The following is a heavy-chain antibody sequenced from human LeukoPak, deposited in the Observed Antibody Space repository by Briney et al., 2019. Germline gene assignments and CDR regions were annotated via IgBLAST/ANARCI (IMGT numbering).Heavy chain of an antibody. D-gene: IGHD2-2*01. CDR2: INHSGST. CDR3: AIHIVVVPAAKKKNWFDP. V-gene: IGHV4-34*01. Sequence: PSENLSLTFAVYGGAFSGYYWGWIRQPPGKGLEWVGEINHSGSTNYNPSLKSRVTISVDTSKNQFSLKLSSVTAADTAVYYCAIHIVVVPAAKKKNWFDPWGQGTLVTVSS. CDR1: GGAFSGYY. J-gene: IGHJ5*02.